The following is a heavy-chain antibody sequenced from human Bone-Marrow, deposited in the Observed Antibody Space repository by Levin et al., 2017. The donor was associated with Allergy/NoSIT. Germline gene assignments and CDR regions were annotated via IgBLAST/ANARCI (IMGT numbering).Heavy chain of an antibody. CDR2: LNQDGSEK. CDR1: GFTFSSYW. CDR3: ARAGAAAAKYYYAMDV. Sequence: GGSLRLSCATSGFTFSSYWMTWVRQAPGKGLEWVANLNQDGSEKYQVDSVKGRFTISRDNAKNSLYLQMNSLRAEDTAVYYCARAGAAAAKYYYAMDVWGQGTTVTVSS. J-gene: IGHJ6*02. V-gene: IGHV3-7*01. D-gene: IGHD6-13*01.